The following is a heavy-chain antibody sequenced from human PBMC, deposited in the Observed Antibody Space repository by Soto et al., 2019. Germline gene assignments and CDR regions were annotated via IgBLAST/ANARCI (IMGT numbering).Heavy chain of an antibody. J-gene: IGHJ4*01. V-gene: IGHV2-70*04. Sequence: MRVTWIREAPGKALEWLARIDWDDDKFYSPTLETRLTISKDTSKNQVVLTMTNVVPVDTATYYCGRSAGYNISDADNWGPRTPVP. D-gene: IGHD5-18*01. CDR1: MR. CDR2: IDWDDDK. CDR3: GRSAGYNISDADN.